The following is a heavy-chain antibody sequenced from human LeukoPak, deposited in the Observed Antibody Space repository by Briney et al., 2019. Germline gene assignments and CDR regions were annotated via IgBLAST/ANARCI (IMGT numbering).Heavy chain of an antibody. CDR2: INHSGST. CDR1: GGSFSGYY. Sequence: PSETLSLTCAVYGGSFSGYYWCWIRQPPGKGLEWIGEINHSGSTNYNPSLKSRVTISVDTSKNQFSLILKSVTAADTATYYCAVYGGNWDFDSWGQGTPVTVSS. V-gene: IGHV4-34*01. D-gene: IGHD4/OR15-4a*01. J-gene: IGHJ4*02. CDR3: AVYGGNWDFDS.